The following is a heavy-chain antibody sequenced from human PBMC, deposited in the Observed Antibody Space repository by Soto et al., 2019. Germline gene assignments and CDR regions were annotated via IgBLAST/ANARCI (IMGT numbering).Heavy chain of an antibody. CDR1: GFTFSSET. CDR3: ATKEGFAY. CDR2: ISKNGDST. Sequence: EVHLMESGGGLVQPGGSLRLSCAASGFTFSSETMFWVRQAQGKGLEHISAISKNGDSTYYADSVKGRVTISRDNSKNTLYLQMGSLRAEDMAVYYCATKEGFAYWGQGTLVTVSS. V-gene: IGHV3-64*07. J-gene: IGHJ4*02.